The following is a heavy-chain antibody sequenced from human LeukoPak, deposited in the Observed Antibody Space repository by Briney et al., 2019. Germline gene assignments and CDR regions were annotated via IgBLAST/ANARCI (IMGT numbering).Heavy chain of an antibody. CDR3: ARRYYDFWSGSHDAFDI. J-gene: IGHJ3*02. V-gene: IGHV4-34*01. CDR1: GGSFSGYY. D-gene: IGHD3-3*01. Sequence: SETLSLTCAVYGGSFSGYYWSWIRQPPGKGLERIGEINHSGSTNYNPSLKSRVTISVDTSKNQFSLKLSSVTAADTAVYYCARRYYDFWSGSHDAFDIWGQGTMVTVSS. CDR2: INHSGST.